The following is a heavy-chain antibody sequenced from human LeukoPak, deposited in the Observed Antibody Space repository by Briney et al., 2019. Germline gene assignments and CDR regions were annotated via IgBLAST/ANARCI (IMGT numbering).Heavy chain of an antibody. D-gene: IGHD6-13*01. CDR1: GFTFSTFW. Sequence: GGSLRLSCAASGFTFSTFWMHRVRQAPGKGLVWVSRINTDGSSTIYADSVKGRFTISRDNAKNTLYLQMNSLRAEDTAVYYCARSEYSSTWYGDYYYYYMDVWGKGTTVTVSS. CDR3: ARSEYSSTWYGDYYYYYMDV. J-gene: IGHJ6*03. V-gene: IGHV3-74*01. CDR2: INTDGSST.